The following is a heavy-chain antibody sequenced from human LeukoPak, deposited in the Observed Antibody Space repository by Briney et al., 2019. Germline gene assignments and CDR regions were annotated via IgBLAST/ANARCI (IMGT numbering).Heavy chain of an antibody. J-gene: IGHJ4*02. CDR2: ISGSGGST. V-gene: IGHV3-23*01. D-gene: IGHD1-14*01. CDR1: GFTFSSYA. CDR3: AKDRSVSSTYSFDS. Sequence: GGSLRLSCAASGFTFSSYAMSWVRQAPGKGLEWVSAISGSGGSTYYADSVKGRFTISRDFSKNRLYLQMNSLRAEDTAIYYCAKDRSVSSTYSFDSWGQGTLVAVSS.